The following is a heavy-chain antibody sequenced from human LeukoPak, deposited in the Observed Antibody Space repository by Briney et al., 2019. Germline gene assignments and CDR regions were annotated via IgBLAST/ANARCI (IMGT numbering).Heavy chain of an antibody. J-gene: IGHJ4*02. D-gene: IGHD3-22*01. V-gene: IGHV1-69*01. Sequence: SVKVSCKASGGTFSSYAISWVRQAPGQGLEWMGGIIPIFGTANYAQKFQGRVTITADESTSTAYMELSSLRSEDTAVYYCARETYYYDSSGYYGVDYWGQGTLVTVSS. CDR2: IIPIFGTA. CDR1: GGTFSSYA. CDR3: ARETYYYDSSGYYGVDY.